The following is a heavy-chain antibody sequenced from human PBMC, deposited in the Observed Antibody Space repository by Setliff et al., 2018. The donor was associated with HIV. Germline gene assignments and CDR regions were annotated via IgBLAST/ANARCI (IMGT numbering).Heavy chain of an antibody. J-gene: IGHJ4*02. CDR1: GGTFSTYT. CDR3: ARLPDINSWPFDY. CDR2: IIPIFGTP. Sequence: GASVKVSCKTSGGTFSTYTIAWVRQAPGQGLEWMGRIIPIFGTPNYAQKFQGRVTITADKSTSTVYLDLRSLTSEDTATYYCARLPDINSWPFDYWARGTLVTVSS. D-gene: IGHD6-13*01. V-gene: IGHV1-69*08.